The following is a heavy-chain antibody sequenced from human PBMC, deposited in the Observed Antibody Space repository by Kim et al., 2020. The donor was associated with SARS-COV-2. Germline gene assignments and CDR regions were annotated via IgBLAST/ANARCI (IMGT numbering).Heavy chain of an antibody. CDR1: GFTLSNYG. CDR2: ISSSGTI. CDR3: AREGKYDSTIGYYYYFAMDV. J-gene: IGHJ6*02. D-gene: IGHD2-2*03. V-gene: IGHV3-48*04. Sequence: GGSLRLSCAASGFTLSNYGMNWVRQAPGKGLEWVSYISSSGTIYYADSVKGRFTISRDSAEKSLSLQMKNLRAEDTAVYYCAREGKYDSTIGYYYYFAMDVWGQGTTVTVSS.